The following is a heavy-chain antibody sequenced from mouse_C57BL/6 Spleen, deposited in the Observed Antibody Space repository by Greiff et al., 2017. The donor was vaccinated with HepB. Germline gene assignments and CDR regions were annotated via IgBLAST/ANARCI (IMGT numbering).Heavy chain of an antibody. CDR3: ARDGAYSNWGAMDY. CDR1: GYSFTGYY. V-gene: IGHV1-42*01. D-gene: IGHD2-5*01. CDR2: INPSTGGT. J-gene: IGHJ4*01. Sequence: VHVKQSGPELVKPGASVKISCKASGYSFTGYYMNWVKQSPEKSLEWIGEINPSTGGTTYNQKFKAKATLTVDKSSSTAYMQLKSLTSEDSAVYYCARDGAYSNWGAMDYWGQGTSVTVSS.